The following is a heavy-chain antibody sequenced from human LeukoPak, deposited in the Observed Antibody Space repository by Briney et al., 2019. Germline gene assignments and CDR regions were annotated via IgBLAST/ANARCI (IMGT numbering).Heavy chain of an antibody. V-gene: IGHV1-2*02. CDR3: ARGQQWLEAFDY. Sequence: ASVKVSCKASGYTFTGYYIHWVRQAPGQGLQWMGWINPNSGFAHYPQDFQGRLTMTRDTSISTVYMELSRLRSDDTAVYYCARGQQWLEAFDYWGLGTLVTVSS. J-gene: IGHJ4*02. D-gene: IGHD6-19*01. CDR1: GYTFTGYY. CDR2: INPNSGFA.